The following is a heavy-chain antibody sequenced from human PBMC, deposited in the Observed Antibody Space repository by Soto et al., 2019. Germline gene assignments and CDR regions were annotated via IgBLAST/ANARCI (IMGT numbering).Heavy chain of an antibody. V-gene: IGHV3-48*02. CDR1: GFTLSTYS. J-gene: IGHJ6*02. D-gene: IGHD3-16*02. CDR3: ARVAIASGGVIAVTYALDV. Sequence: EVKMVESGGGLVQPGGSLSLSCEVSGFTLSTYSMNWVRQAPGKGLEWVSFITRSGSTTYYADSVKGRFTVSRDNVKNSLFLQMHSLRDEDTAVYYCARVAIASGGVIAVTYALDVWGQGTTVTVSS. CDR2: ITRSGSTT.